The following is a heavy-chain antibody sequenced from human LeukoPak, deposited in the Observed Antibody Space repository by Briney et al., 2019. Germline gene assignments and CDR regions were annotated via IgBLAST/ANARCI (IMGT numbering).Heavy chain of an antibody. CDR2: NNNSGST. CDR1: VGSISSGGYY. Sequence: SETLSLTCTVSVGSISSGGYYWGWIRHPPGEGRGWIGYNNNSGSTYYNPSLKSRVTISVDRYKNQFSLKLSSVTAADTAVYYCARGSTVSTGGFDPWGQGTLVTVSS. J-gene: IGHJ5*02. D-gene: IGHD4-17*01. CDR3: ARGSTVSTGGFDP. V-gene: IGHV4-30-2*01.